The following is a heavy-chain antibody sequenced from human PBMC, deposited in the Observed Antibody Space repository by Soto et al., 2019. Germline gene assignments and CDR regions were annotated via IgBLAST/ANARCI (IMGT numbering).Heavy chain of an antibody. V-gene: IGHV2-5*02. J-gene: IGHJ6*02. CDR1: GFSLTTNGVG. CDR2: IYLDDDQ. CDR3: AHDYVGYYGMDV. D-gene: IGHD4-17*01. Sequence: QITLKESGPTLVKPTQTLTLTCTFSGFSLTTNGVGVGWIRQPPGKALEWLALIYLDDDQRYSPSLKSRLTIAKHTSKNQVVLTMTNMDPVDTATYYCAHDYVGYYGMDVWGQGTTVTVSS.